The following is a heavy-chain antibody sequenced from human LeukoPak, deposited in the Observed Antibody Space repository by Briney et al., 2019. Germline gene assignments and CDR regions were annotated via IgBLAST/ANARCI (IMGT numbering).Heavy chain of an antibody. Sequence: SETLSLTCTVSGGSISSYYWSWIRQPPGKGLEWIGYIYYSGSTYYNPSLKSRVTISLDTSKNQFSLKLSSVTAADTAVYYCARGTYYYYDSSGYLFWFDPWGQGTLVTVSS. CDR2: IYYSGST. CDR3: ARGTYYYYDSSGYLFWFDP. CDR1: GGSISSYY. V-gene: IGHV4-59*12. J-gene: IGHJ5*02. D-gene: IGHD3-22*01.